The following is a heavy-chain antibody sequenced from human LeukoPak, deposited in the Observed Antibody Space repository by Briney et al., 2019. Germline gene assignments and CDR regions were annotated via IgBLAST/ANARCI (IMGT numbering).Heavy chain of an antibody. V-gene: IGHV3-48*01. CDR2: ISSSSSTI. CDR3: ATQSQIVVVPAAISPQFDY. CDR1: GFTFSSYS. J-gene: IGHJ4*02. Sequence: GGSLRLSCAASGFTFSSYSMNWVRQAPGKGLEWVSYISSSSSTIYYADSVKCRFTISRDNAKNSLYLQMNSLRAEDTAVYYCATQSQIVVVPAAISPQFDYWGQGTLVTVSS. D-gene: IGHD2-2*01.